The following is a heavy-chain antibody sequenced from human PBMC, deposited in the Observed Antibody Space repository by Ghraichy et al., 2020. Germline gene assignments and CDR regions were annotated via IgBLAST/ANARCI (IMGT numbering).Heavy chain of an antibody. J-gene: IGHJ4*02. Sequence: GGSLRLSCAASGFTFSSYAMSWVRQAPGKGLEWVSTISGSGGSTYYADSVKGHFTISRDNSKNTLYLQMNSLRAEDTAVYYCASYQTMAYFDYWGQGTLVTVSS. D-gene: IGHD4/OR15-4a*01. CDR1: GFTFSSYA. CDR3: ASYQTMAYFDY. CDR2: ISGSGGST. V-gene: IGHV3-23*01.